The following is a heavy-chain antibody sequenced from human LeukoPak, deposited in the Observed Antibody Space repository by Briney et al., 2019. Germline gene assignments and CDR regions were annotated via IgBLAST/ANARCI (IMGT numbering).Heavy chain of an antibody. V-gene: IGHV3-48*03. Sequence: GGSLRLSCAASGFTFSSYEMNWVRQAPGKGLEWVSYISSSGSTIYYADSVKGRFTISRDNAKNSLYLQMNNLRAEDTAVYYCARDHKSRNFDYWGQGTLVTVSS. J-gene: IGHJ4*02. CDR1: GFTFSSYE. CDR3: ARDHKSRNFDY. CDR2: ISSSGSTI.